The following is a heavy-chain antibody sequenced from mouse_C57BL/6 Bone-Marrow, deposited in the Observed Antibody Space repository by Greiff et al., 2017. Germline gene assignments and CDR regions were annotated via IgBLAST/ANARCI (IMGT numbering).Heavy chain of an antibody. V-gene: IGHV5-16*01. CDR2: INYDGSST. D-gene: IGHD2-1*01. CDR1: GFTFSDYY. J-gene: IGHJ4*01. Sequence: LKESEGGLVQPGSSLKLSCTASGFTFSDYYMAWVRQVPEKGLEWVANINYDGSSTYYLDSLKSRFIISKDNAKTILYLQMSSLKSEDTATYYCAIGGNYDAMDYWGQGTSVTVSS. CDR3: AIGGNYDAMDY.